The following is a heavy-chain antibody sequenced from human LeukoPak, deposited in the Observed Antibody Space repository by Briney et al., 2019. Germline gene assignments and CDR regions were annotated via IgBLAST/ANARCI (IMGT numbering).Heavy chain of an antibody. CDR2: IYSSGIT. V-gene: IGHV4-4*07. CDR3: ASGSSTVKFYYGIDV. D-gene: IGHD4-17*01. J-gene: IGHJ6*02. Sequence: SETLSLTCTVSGDSISNYYWSWIRQPAGKGLEWIGRIYSSGITNYSPSLKSRVTMSVDASKNQFSLKLTSVTAADTAVYYCASGSSTVKFYYGIDVWGRGTTVTVSS. CDR1: GDSISNYY.